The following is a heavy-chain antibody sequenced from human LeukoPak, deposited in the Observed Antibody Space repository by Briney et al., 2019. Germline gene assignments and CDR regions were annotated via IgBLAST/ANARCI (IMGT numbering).Heavy chain of an antibody. Sequence: GGSLRLSCAASGFTFSSYSMNWVRQAPGKGLEWVSSISSSSSYIYYADSVKGRFTISRDNAKNSLYLQMNSLRAEDTAVYYCARERRVVVAATRADAFDIWGQGTMVTVSS. J-gene: IGHJ3*02. CDR3: ARERRVVVAATRADAFDI. CDR1: GFTFSSYS. V-gene: IGHV3-21*01. D-gene: IGHD2-15*01. CDR2: ISSSSSYI.